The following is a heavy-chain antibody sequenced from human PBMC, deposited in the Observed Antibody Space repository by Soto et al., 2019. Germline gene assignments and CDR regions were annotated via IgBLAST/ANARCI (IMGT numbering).Heavy chain of an antibody. CDR2: ISHNSDYT. V-gene: IGHV3-11*06. D-gene: IGHD6-13*01. CDR3: ANIQHGSLDY. CDR1: GLNFGLSF. Sequence: GGSLRLSCAASGLNFGLSFMIWMRQRPGKGLEWVSFISHNSDYTNYADSVRGRFTISRDNEKSSIYLQMNSLRADDTAVYYCANIQHGSLDYWGQGTLVTVSS. J-gene: IGHJ4*02.